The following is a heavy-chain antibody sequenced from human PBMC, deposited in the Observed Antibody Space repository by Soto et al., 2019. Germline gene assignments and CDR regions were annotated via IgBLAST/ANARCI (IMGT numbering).Heavy chain of an antibody. V-gene: IGHV3-15*01. CDR3: TTGPRPSWLLLYYYGMDV. Sequence: PGGSLRLSCEASGFTFSAAWMIWVRQAPGKGLEWVGLIKSKVDGGTTDYAAPVKDRFTISRDDSRNTLYLQMNSLKTEDTAVYYCTTGPRPSWLLLYYYGMDVWGQGTTVTVSS. D-gene: IGHD3-22*01. CDR2: IKSKVDGGTT. J-gene: IGHJ6*02. CDR1: GFTFSAAW.